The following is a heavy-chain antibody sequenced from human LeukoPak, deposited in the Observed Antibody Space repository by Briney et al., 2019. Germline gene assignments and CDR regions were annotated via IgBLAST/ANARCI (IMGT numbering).Heavy chain of an antibody. J-gene: IGHJ3*02. CDR2: IYTSGST. CDR1: GGSISSYY. V-gene: IGHV4-4*07. Sequence: SETLSLTCTVSGGSISSYYWSWIRLPAGKGLEWIGRIYTSGSTNYNPSLKSRVTMSVDTSKNQFSLKLSSVTAADTAVYYCARSSVILGPDAFDIWGQGTMVTVSS. CDR3: ARSSVILGPDAFDI. D-gene: IGHD2-21*01.